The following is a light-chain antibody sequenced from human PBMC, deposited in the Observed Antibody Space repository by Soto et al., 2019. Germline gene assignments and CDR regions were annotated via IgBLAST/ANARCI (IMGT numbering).Light chain of an antibody. CDR2: DAS. CDR3: QQYDNYKPLT. Sequence: DIQITQSPSTLSASVGDRVTITCRASQSISTWLAWYQQKPGKAPKLLIYDASSLESGVPSRFSGSGSGTEFTLTINGLRPDDFATYYCQQYDNYKPLTFGGGTKVDI. V-gene: IGKV1-5*01. J-gene: IGKJ4*01. CDR1: QSISTW.